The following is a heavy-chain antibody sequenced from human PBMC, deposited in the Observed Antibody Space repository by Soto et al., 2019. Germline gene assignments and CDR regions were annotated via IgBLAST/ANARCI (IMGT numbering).Heavy chain of an antibody. J-gene: IGHJ5*02. CDR1: GGSISSYY. D-gene: IGHD2-2*01. V-gene: IGHV4-59*01. Sequence: SETLSLTCTVSGGSISSYYWSWIRQPPGKGLEWIGYIYYSGSTNYNPSLKSRATISPDTSKNQFSLKLSSVTAADTAVYYCARQGPASILNTWFDPWGQGTLVT. CDR2: IYYSGST. CDR3: ARQGPASILNTWFDP.